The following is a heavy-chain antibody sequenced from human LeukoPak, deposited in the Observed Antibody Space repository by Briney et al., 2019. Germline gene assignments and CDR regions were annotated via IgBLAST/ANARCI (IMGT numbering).Heavy chain of an antibody. D-gene: IGHD5-18*01. CDR3: ASRGDTAMVNYYYYYYMDV. Sequence: GGSLRLSCAASGFTFSSYWMSWVRQDPGKGLEWVANIKQDGSEKYYVDSVKGRFTISRDNAKNSLYLQMNSLRAEDTAVYYCASRGDTAMVNYYYYYYMDVWGKGTTVTVPS. CDR1: GFTFSSYW. J-gene: IGHJ6*03. CDR2: IKQDGSEK. V-gene: IGHV3-7*01.